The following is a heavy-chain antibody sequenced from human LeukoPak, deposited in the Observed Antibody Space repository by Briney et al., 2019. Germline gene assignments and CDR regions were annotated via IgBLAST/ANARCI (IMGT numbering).Heavy chain of an antibody. V-gene: IGHV1-69*06. Sequence: SVKVSRKASGGTFSSYAISWVRQAPGQGLEWMGGIIPIFGTANYAQKFQGRVTITADKSTSTAYMELSSLRSEDTAVYYCASASSGWCQFDYYYYYMDVWGKGTTVTVSS. CDR2: IIPIFGTA. CDR1: GGTFSSYA. D-gene: IGHD6-19*01. CDR3: ASASSGWCQFDYYYYYMDV. J-gene: IGHJ6*03.